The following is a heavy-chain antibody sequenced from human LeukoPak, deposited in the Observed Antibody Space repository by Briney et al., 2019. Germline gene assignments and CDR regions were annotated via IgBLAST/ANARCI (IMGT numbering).Heavy chain of an antibody. V-gene: IGHV3-23*01. D-gene: IGHD5-18*01. CDR1: GFTFSSYA. CDR2: ISGSGGST. J-gene: IGHJ4*02. Sequence: GGSLRLSCAASGFTFSSYAMSWVRQAPGKGLEWVSAISGSGGSTYYADSVKGRFTISRDNSKNTLYLRMNSLRAEDTAVYYCAKGGYSYSTKMMNWGQGTLVTVSS. CDR3: AKGGYSYSTKMMN.